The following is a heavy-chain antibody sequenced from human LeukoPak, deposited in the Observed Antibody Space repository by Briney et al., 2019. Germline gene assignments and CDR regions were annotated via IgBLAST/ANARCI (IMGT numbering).Heavy chain of an antibody. Sequence: ASVKVSCKASGYTFTAYYIHWVRQAPGQGLEWMGRINPNSGGTNYAQKFQGRVTMARDTSISTAYMELSRLRSDDTAVYYCARPWEITMSERSYNWFDSWGQGTLVTVSS. J-gene: IGHJ5*01. CDR3: ARPWEITMSERSYNWFDS. CDR2: INPNSGGT. CDR1: GYTFTAYY. V-gene: IGHV1-2*02. D-gene: IGHD1-26*01.